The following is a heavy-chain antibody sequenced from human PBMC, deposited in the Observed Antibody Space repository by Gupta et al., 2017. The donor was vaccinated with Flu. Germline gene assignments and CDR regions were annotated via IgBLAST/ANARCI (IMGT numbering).Heavy chain of an antibody. CDR1: GGSISSYY. D-gene: IGHD6-19*01. CDR3: ARGGVYNSGWYLFLPY. Sequence: QVQLQESGPGVVKPSETLSLTCPVSGGSISSYYWTWLRQPPGKGLEWIGYIYNSGSADYNPSLKSRVTMSIDTSKNQLSLKLYSVTAADTAVYYCARGGVYNSGWYLFLPYWGQGTLVTVSS. J-gene: IGHJ4*02. CDR2: IYNSGSA. V-gene: IGHV4-59*01.